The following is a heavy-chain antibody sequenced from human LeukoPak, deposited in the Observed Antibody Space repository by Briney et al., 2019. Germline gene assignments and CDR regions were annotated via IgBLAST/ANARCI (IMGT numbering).Heavy chain of an antibody. CDR2: ISTVSTYT. CDR1: GFTFTDYS. CDR3: ARDGSGFYYYYYMDD. Sequence: GGSLRLSCAASGFTFTDYSMTWVRQAPGKGLEWVSSISTVSTYTFYSDSVKGRFTISRDNRKNTLYLQMSSLSAEDTAVYYCARDGSGFYYYYYMDDWARGTAVTVSS. D-gene: IGHD6-25*01. V-gene: IGHV3-21*01. J-gene: IGHJ6*03.